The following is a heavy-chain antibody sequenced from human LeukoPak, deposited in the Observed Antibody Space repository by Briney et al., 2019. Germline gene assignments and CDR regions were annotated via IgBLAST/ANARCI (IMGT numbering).Heavy chain of an antibody. CDR1: GGSISSYY. CDR2: IYTSGST. J-gene: IGHJ6*03. Sequence: PSETLSLTCTVSGGSISSYYWSWIRQPAGKGLEWIGRIYTSGSTNYNPSLKSRVTMSVGTSKNQFSLKLSSVTAADTAVYYCARARAANYYYYYMDVWGKGTTVTVSS. CDR3: ARARAANYYYYYMDV. D-gene: IGHD2-15*01. V-gene: IGHV4-4*07.